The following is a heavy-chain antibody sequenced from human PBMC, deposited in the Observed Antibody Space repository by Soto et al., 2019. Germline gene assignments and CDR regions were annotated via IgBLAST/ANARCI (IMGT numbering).Heavy chain of an antibody. CDR3: ATRTTVTTMVFRKIAFDI. D-gene: IGHD4-17*01. Sequence: SETLSLTCAVYGGSFSGYYWSWIRQPPGKGLEWIGEINHSGSTNYNPSLKSRVTISVDTSKNQFSLKLSSVTAADTAVYYCATRTTVTTMVFRKIAFDIWGQGTMVTVSS. CDR1: GGSFSGYY. CDR2: INHSGST. V-gene: IGHV4-34*01. J-gene: IGHJ3*02.